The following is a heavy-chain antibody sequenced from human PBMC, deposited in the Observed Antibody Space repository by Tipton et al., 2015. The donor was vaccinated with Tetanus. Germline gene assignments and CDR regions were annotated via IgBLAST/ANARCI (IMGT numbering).Heavy chain of an antibody. J-gene: IGHJ3*02. D-gene: IGHD3-10*01. CDR1: GGSFSGYY. CDR2: INHSGST. V-gene: IGHV4-34*01. CDR3: ARAGDYGSGSDAFDI. Sequence: TLSLTCAVYGGSFSGYYWSWIRQPPGKGLEWIGEINHSGSTNYNPSLKSRVTISVDTSKNQFSLKLSSVTAADTAVYYCARAGDYGSGSDAFDIWGQGTMVTVSS.